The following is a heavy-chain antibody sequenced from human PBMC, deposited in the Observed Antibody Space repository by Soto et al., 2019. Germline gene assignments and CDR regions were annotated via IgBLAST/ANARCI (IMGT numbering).Heavy chain of an antibody. CDR1: GGSISSYY. CDR3: ARSGGWDFDN. Sequence: SETLSLTCTVPGGSISSYYWSWIRQPPGKGLEWIGYIYYSGSTNYNPSLKSRVTISVDTSRNQISLKLRSVTAADTAVYYCARSGGWDFDNWGQGTPVTVSS. V-gene: IGHV4-59*01. CDR2: IYYSGST. D-gene: IGHD6-19*01. J-gene: IGHJ4*02.